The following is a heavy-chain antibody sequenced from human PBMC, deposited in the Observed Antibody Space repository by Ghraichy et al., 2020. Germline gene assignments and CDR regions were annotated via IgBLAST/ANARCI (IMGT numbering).Heavy chain of an antibody. Sequence: GGSLRLSCSASGFIFSSYGMHWVRQAPGNVLELVAVILYDGINKFYAESVKGLFTVSRDNSKNTLYLQMNSLRAEDTAVYYCASSQDWGQGTLVTVSS. V-gene: IGHV3-33*01. CDR3: ASSQD. CDR1: GFIFSSYG. CDR2: ILYDGINK. J-gene: IGHJ4*02.